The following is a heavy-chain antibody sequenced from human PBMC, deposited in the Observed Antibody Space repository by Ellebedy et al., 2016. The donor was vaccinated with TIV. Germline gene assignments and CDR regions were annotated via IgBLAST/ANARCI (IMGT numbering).Heavy chain of an antibody. V-gene: IGHV3-74*03. J-gene: IGHJ4*02. Sequence: GGSLRLXXAASGFTFSSSWMHWVRQVPGKGLVWLSQINGDGSSTMYADSVKGRFTISRDNAKNKLYMQMNSLRAEDTAVYYCVGLGYTSGWYYWGQGILVTVSS. CDR1: GFTFSSSW. CDR3: VGLGYTSGWYY. CDR2: INGDGSST. D-gene: IGHD6-19*01.